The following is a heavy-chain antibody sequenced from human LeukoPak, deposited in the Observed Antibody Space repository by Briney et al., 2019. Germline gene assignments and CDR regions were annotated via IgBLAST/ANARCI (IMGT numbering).Heavy chain of an antibody. Sequence: SETLSLTCTVSGGSISSYYWSWIRQPAGKGLEWIGYIFYSGGTYYNPSLKSRLSISVDTSRNLFSLRLSSVTAADTAIYYCARSHPSGGGFDFWGQGTMVSVSS. J-gene: IGHJ3*01. V-gene: IGHV4-59*12. CDR1: GGSISSYY. CDR3: ARSHPSGGGFDF. CDR2: IFYSGGT. D-gene: IGHD3-10*01.